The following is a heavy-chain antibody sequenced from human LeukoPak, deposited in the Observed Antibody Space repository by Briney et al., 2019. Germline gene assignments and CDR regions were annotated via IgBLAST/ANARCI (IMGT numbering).Heavy chain of an antibody. V-gene: IGHV1-18*01. CDR3: ARERVGPITIFGVVIMGDAFDI. J-gene: IGHJ3*02. Sequence: ASVKVSCKASGYTFTSYGISWVRQAPGQGLEWMGWISAYNGNTNYAQKLQGRVTMTTDTSTSTAYMELRSLRSDDTAVYYCARERVGPITIFGVVIMGDAFDIWGQGTMVTVSS. CDR1: GYTFTSYG. CDR2: ISAYNGNT. D-gene: IGHD3-3*01.